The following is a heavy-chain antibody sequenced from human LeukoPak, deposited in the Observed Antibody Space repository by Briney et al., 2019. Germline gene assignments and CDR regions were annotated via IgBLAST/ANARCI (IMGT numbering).Heavy chain of an antibody. J-gene: IGHJ3*02. Sequence: PSETLSLTYTVSGGSISCCHWSRIRQPPGKGLEWIGYIYYTGSTNCNPSLKSRVTISIDTSKNQFSLKLSSVTAADTAVYYCARHGQNHGFDIWGQGTMVTVSS. CDR2: IYYTGST. CDR3: ARHGQNHGFDI. V-gene: IGHV4-59*08. CDR1: GGSISCCH.